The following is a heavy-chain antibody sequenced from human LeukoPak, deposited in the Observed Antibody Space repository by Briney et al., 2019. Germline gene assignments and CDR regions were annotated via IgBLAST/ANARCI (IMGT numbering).Heavy chain of an antibody. CDR2: MNPNSGNT. CDR3: ARSFRVVGAGVDYYFDY. J-gene: IGHJ4*02. D-gene: IGHD1-26*01. V-gene: IGHV1-8*01. Sequence: GASVKVSCKASGYTFTSYDINWVRQATGQGLEWMGWMNPNSGNTGYAQKFQGRVTMTRNTSISTAYMELSSLRSEDTAVYYCARSFRVVGAGVDYYFDYWGQGTLVTVSS. CDR1: GYTFTSYD.